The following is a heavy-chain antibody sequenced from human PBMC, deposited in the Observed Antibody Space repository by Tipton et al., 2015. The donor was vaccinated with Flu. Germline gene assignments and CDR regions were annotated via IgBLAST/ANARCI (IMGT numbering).Heavy chain of an antibody. D-gene: IGHD3-16*01. Sequence: TLSLTCNVSGGFIRTSTYSWAWIRQPPGKGLGWIASVSYSGTTYYTPSLTSRVTISVDRSMNQISLRLSSVTAADTAIYYCSYYASRLTLDYWGQGTLVTVSS. CDR3: SYYASRLTLDY. CDR1: GGFIRTSTYS. V-gene: IGHV4-39*07. J-gene: IGHJ4*02. CDR2: VSYSGTT.